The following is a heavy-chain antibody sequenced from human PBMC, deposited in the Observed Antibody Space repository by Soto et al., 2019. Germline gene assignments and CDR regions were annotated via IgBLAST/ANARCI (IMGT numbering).Heavy chain of an antibody. D-gene: IGHD4-17*01. V-gene: IGHV1-18*04. CDR1: GYTFINYG. CDR2: LTDYNGST. J-gene: IGHJ3*01. Sequence: QVQLMQSGAEVKKSGASVKVSCKASGYTFINYGIIWVRQAPGQGLEWMGWLTDYNGSTKYARKFQDRVTMTTDTSTSTAYMELRSLRSDDTAVYFCARDDFGDLWRSPDVWGQGTMVTVSS. CDR3: ARDDFGDLWRSPDV.